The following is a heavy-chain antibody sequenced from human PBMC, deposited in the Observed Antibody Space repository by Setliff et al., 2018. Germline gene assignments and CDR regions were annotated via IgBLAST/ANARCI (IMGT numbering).Heavy chain of an antibody. CDR2: IYYSGST. CDR3: ARLSYRGSGAFDI. J-gene: IGHJ3*02. Sequence: SETLSLTCTVSGGSISSYYWSWIRQPPGKGLERIGYIYYSGSTNYNPSLKSRVTISVDTSKNQFSLKLSSVTAADTAVYYCARLSYRGSGAFDIWGQGTMVTVSS. CDR1: GGSISSYY. V-gene: IGHV4-59*01. D-gene: IGHD1-26*01.